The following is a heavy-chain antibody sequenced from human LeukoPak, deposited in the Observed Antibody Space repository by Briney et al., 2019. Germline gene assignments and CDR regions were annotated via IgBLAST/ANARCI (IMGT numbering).Heavy chain of an antibody. CDR2: ISSSGVTI. V-gene: IGHV3-11*01. J-gene: IGHJ4*02. Sequence: PGGSLRLSCAASGFILSDYYMTWIRQAPGKGLEWVSYISSSGVTIYYADSVKGRFTISRDSSKNTLYLQMNSLRAGDAAVYYCAKAPVTTCSGAYCYPFDYWSQGTLVTVSS. CDR1: GFILSDYY. CDR3: AKAPVTTCSGAYCYPFDY. D-gene: IGHD2-15*01.